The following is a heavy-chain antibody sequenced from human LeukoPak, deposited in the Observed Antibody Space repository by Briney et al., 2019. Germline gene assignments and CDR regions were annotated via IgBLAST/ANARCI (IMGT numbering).Heavy chain of an antibody. V-gene: IGHV1-46*01. J-gene: IGHJ6*02. D-gene: IGHD1-14*01. CDR1: GYTFTSYY. Sequence: GASVKVSCKASGYTFTSYYMHWVRQAPGQGLEWMGIINPSGGSTSYAQKFQGRVTMTRDTSTSTVYMELSSLRSEDTAVYYCARDQYNQDYYYGMDVWGQGTTVTVSS. CDR3: ARDQYNQDYYYGMDV. CDR2: INPSGGST.